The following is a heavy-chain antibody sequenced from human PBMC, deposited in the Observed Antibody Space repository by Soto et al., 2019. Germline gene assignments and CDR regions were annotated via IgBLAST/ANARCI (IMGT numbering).Heavy chain of an antibody. CDR1: GFTFSSYG. V-gene: IGHV3-30*18. J-gene: IGHJ4*02. Sequence: QPGGSLRLSCAASGFTFSSYGMHWVRHAPGKGLEWMAVISNDGKNTYYADSVKGRFTISRDNSKNTLYLQMNSLRAEDTALYYCAKRMWETRYFDYWGQGTLVTVSS. CDR3: AKRMWETRYFDY. CDR2: ISNDGKNT. D-gene: IGHD1-26*01.